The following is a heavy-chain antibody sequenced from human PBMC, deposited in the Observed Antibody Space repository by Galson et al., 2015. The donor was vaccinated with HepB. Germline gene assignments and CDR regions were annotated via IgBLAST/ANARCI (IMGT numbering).Heavy chain of an antibody. V-gene: IGHV3-7*03. Sequence: SLRLSCAASGFTFSSNWVTWVRQAPGKGLEWVANIKQDGSEKYYVDSVKGRFTISRDNAKNSLYLQMNSLRAEDTAIYYCARGMNSRTYYNYYYYHYGMDVWGQGTTVTVSS. J-gene: IGHJ6*02. CDR2: IKQDGSEK. CDR1: GFTFSSNW. CDR3: ARGMNSRTYYNYYYYHYGMDV. D-gene: IGHD5-24*01.